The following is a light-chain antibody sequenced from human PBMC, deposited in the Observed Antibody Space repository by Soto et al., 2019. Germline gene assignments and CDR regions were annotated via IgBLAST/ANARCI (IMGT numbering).Light chain of an antibody. V-gene: IGLV2-8*01. J-gene: IGLJ1*01. CDR1: KNDVGFYDF. CDR3: KSYAGSNTYV. CDR2: EVV. Sequence: QSALTQPPSAAGSPGQSVTISCTGTKNDVGFYDFVSWYQHHPGKAPRLIIYEVVQRPSGVPDRFSGPKSGNTASLTVSGLQAADEADYFCKSYAGSNTYVFGSGTKLTVL.